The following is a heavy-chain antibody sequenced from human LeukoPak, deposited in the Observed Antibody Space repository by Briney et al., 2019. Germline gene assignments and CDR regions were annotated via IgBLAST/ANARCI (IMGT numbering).Heavy chain of an antibody. CDR2: IYYSGST. Sequence: PSETLSLTCTVSGGSLSSYYWSWIRQPPGKGLEWVGYIYYSGSTNYNPSLKSRVTISVDTSKNQFSLKLSSVTAADTAVYYCASTIIKGGGFFDYWGQGTLVTVSS. V-gene: IGHV4-59*08. CDR1: GGSLSSYY. J-gene: IGHJ4*02. D-gene: IGHD3-9*01. CDR3: ASTIIKGGGFFDY.